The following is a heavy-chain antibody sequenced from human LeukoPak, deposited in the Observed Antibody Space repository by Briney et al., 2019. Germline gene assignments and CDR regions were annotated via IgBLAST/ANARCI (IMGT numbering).Heavy chain of an antibody. D-gene: IGHD3-3*01. Sequence: GGSLRLSCAASGFTVSSNYMSWVRQAPGKGLAWVSVISGSGDNTYYADSVKGRFTISRDNSKNTVYLQMNSLRAEDTAVYYCAKVPISPRSSWFDPWGQGTLVTVSS. CDR3: AKVPISPRSSWFDP. J-gene: IGHJ5*02. V-gene: IGHV3-23*01. CDR1: GFTVSSNY. CDR2: ISGSGDNT.